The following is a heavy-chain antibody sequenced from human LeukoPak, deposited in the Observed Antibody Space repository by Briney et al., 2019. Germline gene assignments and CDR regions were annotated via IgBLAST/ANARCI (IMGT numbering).Heavy chain of an antibody. J-gene: IGHJ5*02. CDR2: IRNDGSDK. V-gene: IGHV3-30*02. D-gene: IGHD6-6*01. CDR1: GFTFSKCG. CDR3: AKDLEYSSSFSWFDP. Sequence: QPGGSLRLSCAASGFTFSKCGMHWVRQAPGKGLEWVAFIRNDGSDKYYADSVKGRFTISRDNSKNTLFLQMNSLRPEDTAFYYCAKDLEYSSSFSWFDPWGQGNLVTVSS.